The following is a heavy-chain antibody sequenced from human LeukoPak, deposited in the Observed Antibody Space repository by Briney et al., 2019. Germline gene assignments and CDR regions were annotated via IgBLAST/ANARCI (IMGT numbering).Heavy chain of an antibody. J-gene: IGHJ4*02. CDR2: IFYSGTT. Sequence: SETLSLTCTVSGGSISSSSYYWGWIRQSPGKGLEWIGIIFYSGTTYYNPSLNSRVTISVDRFKNQFSLRLTSVTAGDTAIYYCAKGESRFPTYDSWGQGNLVTVSS. V-gene: IGHV4-39*07. CDR1: GGSISSSSYY. CDR3: AKGESRFPTYDS. D-gene: IGHD3-16*01.